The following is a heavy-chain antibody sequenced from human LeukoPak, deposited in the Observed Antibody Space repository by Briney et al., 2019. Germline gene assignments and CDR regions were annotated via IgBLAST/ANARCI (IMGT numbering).Heavy chain of an antibody. CDR1: GYTLTELS. CDR2: LDPEYSET. J-gene: IGHJ4*02. V-gene: IGHV1-24*01. D-gene: IGHD3-22*01. CDR3: ATALPKNFYDSSGYRYCFDY. Sequence: ASVKVSCQVSGYTLTELSIHWVRQAPGQGLEWMGGLDPEYSETIYAQGFQGRITMTEDTSTDTAYMDLRSLRSEDTAVYYCATALPKNFYDSSGYRYCFDYWGQGALVTVSS.